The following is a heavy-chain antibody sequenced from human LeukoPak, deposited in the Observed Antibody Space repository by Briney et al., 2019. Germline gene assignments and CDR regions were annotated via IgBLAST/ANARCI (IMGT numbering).Heavy chain of an antibody. D-gene: IGHD3-3*01. Sequence: ASVKVSCMASGYTFTGYYMHWVRQAPGQGLEWMGWINPNSGGTNYAQKFQGRVTMTRDTSISTAYMELSRLRSDDTAVYYCASASLPALRFLEWLPFNWGQGTLVTVSS. CDR3: ASASLPALRFLEWLPFN. V-gene: IGHV1-2*02. CDR1: GYTFTGYY. CDR2: INPNSGGT. J-gene: IGHJ4*02.